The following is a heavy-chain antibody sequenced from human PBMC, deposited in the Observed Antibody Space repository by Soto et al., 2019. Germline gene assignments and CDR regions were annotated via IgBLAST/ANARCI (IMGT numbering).Heavy chain of an antibody. Sequence: SETLSLTCTVSCGSIHSYYWSWIRQPPGKGLEWIGYIYSSGSTNYNPSLKSRVTISVDTSKNQFSLKLNSVTAADTAVYYCARESRLGFLDYWGQGTLVTVS. J-gene: IGHJ4*02. CDR2: IYSSGST. D-gene: IGHD3-16*01. CDR3: ARESRLGFLDY. CDR1: CGSIHSYY. V-gene: IGHV4-59*01.